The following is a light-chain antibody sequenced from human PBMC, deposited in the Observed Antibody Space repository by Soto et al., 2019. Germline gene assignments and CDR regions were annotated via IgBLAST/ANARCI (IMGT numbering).Light chain of an antibody. CDR1: QNINSY. CDR2: AAS. Sequence: DIQMTQSPSSLSTSVGDRVSITCRASQNINSYLNWYQQKPGKAPKRLIYAASSLQSGAPSRFSGSGSGTDFTLTISRLQPEDFATYYCQQYYNTPRTFGQGTKLEIK. V-gene: IGKV1-39*01. CDR3: QQYYNTPRT. J-gene: IGKJ2*01.